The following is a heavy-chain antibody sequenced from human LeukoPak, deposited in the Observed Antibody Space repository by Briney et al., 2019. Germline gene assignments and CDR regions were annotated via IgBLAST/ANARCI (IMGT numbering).Heavy chain of an antibody. J-gene: IGHJ4*02. CDR1: GGSISGSRYY. CDR2: IFYSGST. D-gene: IGHD3-10*01. Sequence: SETLSLTCTVSGGSISGSRYYWGWIRQSPGKGLECIASIFYSGSTYYNPSLRSRVTLSVDTSKNQFSLRLSSVTAADTAVYYCARDPVAGMPYFDYWGQGALVTVSS. V-gene: IGHV4-39*02. CDR3: ARDPVAGMPYFDY.